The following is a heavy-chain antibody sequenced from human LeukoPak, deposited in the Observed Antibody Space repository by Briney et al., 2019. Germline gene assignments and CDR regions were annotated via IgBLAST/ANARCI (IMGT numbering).Heavy chain of an antibody. CDR2: IIPIFGTA. J-gene: IGHJ5*02. CDR1: GGTFSSYA. D-gene: IGHD3-9*01. CDR3: ARGLRYFDPQPGFDP. Sequence: EASVKVSCKASGGTFSSYAISWVRQAPGQGLEWMGGIIPIFGTANYAQKFQGRVTITADESTSTAYMELSSLRSEDTAVYYCARGLRYFDPQPGFDPWGQGTLVTVSS. V-gene: IGHV1-69*13.